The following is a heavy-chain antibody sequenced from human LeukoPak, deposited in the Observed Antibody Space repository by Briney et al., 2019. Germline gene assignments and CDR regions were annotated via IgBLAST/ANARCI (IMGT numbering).Heavy chain of an antibody. Sequence: SSETLSLTCAVSGYSISSGYYWGWIRQPPGKGLEWIGSIYHSGSTYYNPSLKSRVAISVDTSKNQFSLKLSSVTAADTAVYYCARALIPAALNWFDPRGQGTLVTVSS. CDR1: GYSISSGYY. D-gene: IGHD2-2*01. V-gene: IGHV4-38-2*01. J-gene: IGHJ5*02. CDR3: ARALIPAALNWFDP. CDR2: IYHSGST.